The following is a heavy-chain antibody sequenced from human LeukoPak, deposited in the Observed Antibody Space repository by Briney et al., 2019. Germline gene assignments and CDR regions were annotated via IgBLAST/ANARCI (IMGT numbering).Heavy chain of an antibody. D-gene: IGHD5-12*01. CDR3: ASTNGGYVFDRFDS. Sequence: SETLSLTCTVSGGSISSSSYYWGWIRQPPGKGLEWIGSIYYSGSTYYNPSLKSRVTISVDTSKNQFSLNLSSVTAADTSVYYCASTNGGYVFDRFDSWGQGTLVTVSS. CDR1: GGSISSSSYY. V-gene: IGHV4-39*01. J-gene: IGHJ4*02. CDR2: IYYSGST.